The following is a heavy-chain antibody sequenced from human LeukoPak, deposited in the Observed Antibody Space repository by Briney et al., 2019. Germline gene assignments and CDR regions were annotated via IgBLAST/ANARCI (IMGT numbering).Heavy chain of an antibody. CDR2: IYTSGST. CDR3: ARGGDSSGYEYYFDY. J-gene: IGHJ4*02. D-gene: IGHD3-22*01. CDR1: GGSISSYY. V-gene: IGHV4-4*07. Sequence: PSETLSLTCTVSGGSISSYYWSWIRRPAGMGLEWIGRIYTSGSTNYNPSLKSRVTMSVDTSKNQFSLKLSSVTAADTAVYYCARGGDSSGYEYYFDYWGQGTLVTVSS.